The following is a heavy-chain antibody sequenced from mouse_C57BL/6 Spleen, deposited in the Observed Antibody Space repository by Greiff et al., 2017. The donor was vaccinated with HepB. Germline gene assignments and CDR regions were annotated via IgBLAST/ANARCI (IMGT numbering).Heavy chain of an antibody. CDR1: GYTFTSYW. CDR2: IDPSDSYT. CDR3: AVSGISLACLAY. Sequence: QVQLKQPGAELVMPGASVKLSCKASGYTFTSYWMHWVKQRPGQGLEWIGEIDPSDSYTNYNQKFKGKSTLTVDKSSSTAYMQLSSLTSEDSAFYSGAVSGISLACLAYWAKGLWSLSLQ. D-gene: IGHD1-1*01. V-gene: IGHV1-69*01. J-gene: IGHJ3*01.